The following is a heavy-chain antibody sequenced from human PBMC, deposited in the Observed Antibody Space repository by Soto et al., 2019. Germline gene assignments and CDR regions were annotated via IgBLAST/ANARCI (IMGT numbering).Heavy chain of an antibody. D-gene: IGHD4-17*01. Sequence: PSETLSLTCTVSGGSISSGGYYWSWIRQHPGKGLEWIGYIYYSGSTYYNPSLKSRVTISVDTSKNQFSLKPSSVTAADTAVYYCARAHHSTVTTLNRSYYYYYGMDVWGQGTTVTVSS. J-gene: IGHJ6*02. V-gene: IGHV4-31*03. CDR1: GGSISSGGYY. CDR2: IYYSGST. CDR3: ARAHHSTVTTLNRSYYYYYGMDV.